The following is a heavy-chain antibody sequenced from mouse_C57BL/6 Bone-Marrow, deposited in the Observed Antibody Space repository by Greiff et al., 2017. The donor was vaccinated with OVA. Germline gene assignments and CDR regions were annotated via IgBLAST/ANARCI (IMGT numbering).Heavy chain of an antibody. Sequence: QVQLQQSGAEVVRPRASVKLSCKASGYTFTDHYINWVKQRPGQGLEWIARIYPGSGNTYYNEKFKGKATLTAEKSSNTAYMQLSSLTSEDSAVYFCARDDGYFFEYWGQGTTLTVSS. D-gene: IGHD2-3*01. CDR2: IYPGSGNT. V-gene: IGHV1-76*01. CDR1: GYTFTDHY. CDR3: ARDDGYFFEY. J-gene: IGHJ2*01.